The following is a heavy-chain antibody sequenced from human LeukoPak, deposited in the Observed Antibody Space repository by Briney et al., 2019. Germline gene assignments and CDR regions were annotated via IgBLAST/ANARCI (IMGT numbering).Heavy chain of an antibody. D-gene: IGHD3-10*01. CDR1: GFTFSSYS. CDR3: ARAEGSGSSFDY. Sequence: GGSLRLSCAASGFTFSSYSVNWVRQAPGKGLEWVSSISSSSSYIYYADSVKGRFTISRDNARNSLYLQMNSLRVKDTAVYYCARAEGSGSSFDYWGQGTLVTVSS. CDR2: ISSSSSYI. V-gene: IGHV3-21*01. J-gene: IGHJ4*02.